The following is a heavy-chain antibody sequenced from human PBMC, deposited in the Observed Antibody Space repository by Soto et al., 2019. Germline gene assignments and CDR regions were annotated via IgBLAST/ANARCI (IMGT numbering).Heavy chain of an antibody. CDR2: IIPILGIA. D-gene: IGHD2-2*01. Sequence: SVKVSCKASGGTFSSYTISWVRQAPGQGLEWMGRIIPILGIANYAQKFQGRVTITADKSTSTAYMELSSLRSEDTAVYYCARRIGYCSSTSCYSKYYYMDVWGKGTTVTVSS. CDR3: ARRIGYCSSTSCYSKYYYMDV. V-gene: IGHV1-69*02. J-gene: IGHJ6*03. CDR1: GGTFSSYT.